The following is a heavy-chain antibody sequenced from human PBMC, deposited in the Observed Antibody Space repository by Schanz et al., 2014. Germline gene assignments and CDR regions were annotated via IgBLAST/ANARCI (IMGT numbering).Heavy chain of an antibody. Sequence: EVQLVESGGGLVKPGDSLRLSCAASGFTFSSYTMKWVRQAPGKGLEWVSSISSTSTYLYYADSVKGRFTISRDSARTSLHLQMSSRRAEDTAVYYCARGTPFRCDYWGQGTLVTVSS. CDR1: GFTFSSYT. D-gene: IGHD3-16*01. CDR3: ARGTPFRCDY. V-gene: IGHV3-21*01. CDR2: ISSTSTYL. J-gene: IGHJ4*02.